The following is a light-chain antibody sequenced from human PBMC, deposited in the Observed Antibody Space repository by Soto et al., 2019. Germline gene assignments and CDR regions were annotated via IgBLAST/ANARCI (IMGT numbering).Light chain of an antibody. CDR3: QSYYSSHWV. CDR2: GNR. Sequence: QSVLTQPPSVSGAPGQRVTISCTGSSSNIGAGYDVHWYQQLPGTAPKLLIFGNRNRPSGVPDRFSGSKSGTSASLAITGLQDESEADYYCQSYYSSHWVFGGGTKVTVL. CDR1: SSNIGAGYD. J-gene: IGLJ3*02. V-gene: IGLV1-40*01.